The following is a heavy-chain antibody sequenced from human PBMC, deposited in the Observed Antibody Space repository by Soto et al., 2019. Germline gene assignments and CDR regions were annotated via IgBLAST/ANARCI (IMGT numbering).Heavy chain of an antibody. J-gene: IGHJ6*02. Sequence: EAQLVESGGDLVQPGRSLRLSCAASGFTFDDYAMHWVRQIPGKGLQWVSGLSWNGVTIGYAASVKGRFTISRDSAKSSMYLQMSGLRPDDTALYYCAASRAYDSSDYSGFHYGMDVWGLGTTVTVS. CDR2: LSWNGVTI. D-gene: IGHD3-22*01. V-gene: IGHV3-9*01. CDR3: AASRAYDSSDYSGFHYGMDV. CDR1: GFTFDDYA.